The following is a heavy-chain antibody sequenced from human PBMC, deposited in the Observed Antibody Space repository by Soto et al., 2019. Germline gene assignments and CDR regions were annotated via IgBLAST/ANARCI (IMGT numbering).Heavy chain of an antibody. CDR1: GYTFTSYA. D-gene: IGHD2-15*01. Sequence: GASVKVSCKASGYTFTSYAMHWVRQAPGQRLEWMGWINAGNGNTKYSQKFQGRVTITRDTSASTAYMELSSLRSEDTAVYYCARGKVCSGGSCKPPGYWGQGTLVTVSS. CDR2: INAGNGNT. V-gene: IGHV1-3*01. J-gene: IGHJ4*02. CDR3: ARGKVCSGGSCKPPGY.